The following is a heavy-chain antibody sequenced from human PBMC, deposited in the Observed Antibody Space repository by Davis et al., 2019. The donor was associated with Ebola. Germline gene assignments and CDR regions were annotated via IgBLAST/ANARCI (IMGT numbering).Heavy chain of an antibody. CDR1: GFTFGNYA. CDR2: VTSSGGST. Sequence: GGSLRLSCAGSGFTFGNYAMTWARQAPGKGLEWVSAVTSSGGSTYYADSVKGRFTISRDNAKNTLYLQMNSLRADDTAVYYCATDPYGGNPQSADYWGQGSLVTVSS. D-gene: IGHD3-16*01. CDR3: ATDPYGGNPQSADY. V-gene: IGHV3-23*01. J-gene: IGHJ4*02.